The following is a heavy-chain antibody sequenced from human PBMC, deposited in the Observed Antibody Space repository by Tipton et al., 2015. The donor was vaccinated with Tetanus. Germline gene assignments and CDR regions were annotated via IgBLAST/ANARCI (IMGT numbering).Heavy chain of an antibody. V-gene: IGHV3-7*03. D-gene: IGHD3-10*01. Sequence: SLRLSCAASGFTFSFYWMIWVRQAPGKGLERVANIKEDASEIHYVDSVRGRFTISRDNAENSLFLQMNSLRAEDTAVYYCARTSGYFRSGAYIDVWGRGTLVTVSS. CDR3: ARTSGYFRSGAYIDV. CDR2: IKEDASEI. CDR1: GFTFSFYW. J-gene: IGHJ2*01.